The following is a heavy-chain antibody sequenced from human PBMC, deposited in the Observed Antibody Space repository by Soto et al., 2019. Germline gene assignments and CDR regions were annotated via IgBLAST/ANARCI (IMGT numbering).Heavy chain of an antibody. CDR2: IYYSGST. J-gene: IGHJ5*02. CDR3: ARVNRFLEWLPINWFDP. Sequence: SETLSLTCTVSGGSISSYYWSWIRQPPGKGLEWIGYIYYSGSTNYNPSLKSRVTISVDTSKNQFSLKLSSVTAADTAVYYCARVNRFLEWLPINWFDPWGQGTLVTVSS. V-gene: IGHV4-59*01. D-gene: IGHD3-3*01. CDR1: GGSISSYY.